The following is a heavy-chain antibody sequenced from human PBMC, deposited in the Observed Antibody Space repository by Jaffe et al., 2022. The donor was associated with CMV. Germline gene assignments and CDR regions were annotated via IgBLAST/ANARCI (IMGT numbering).Heavy chain of an antibody. V-gene: IGHV3-11*01. CDR2: ISTGGSST. CDR1: GFTFSDYY. D-gene: IGHD3-3*01. Sequence: QLQLVESGGGLVKPGGSLRLSCAASGFTFSDYYMSWVRQAPGKGLEWVSYISTGGSSTYYADSVKGRFTISRDNAKNSLYLQMNSLRAEDTAMYYCARENELLRFLEWSTEALNWFDPWGQGTLVTVSS. J-gene: IGHJ5*02. CDR3: ARENELLRFLEWSTEALNWFDP.